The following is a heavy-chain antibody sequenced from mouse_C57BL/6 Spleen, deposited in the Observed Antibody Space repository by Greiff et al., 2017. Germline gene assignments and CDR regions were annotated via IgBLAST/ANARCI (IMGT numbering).Heavy chain of an antibody. Sequence: VQLQQSGAELVRPGSSVKLSCKASGYTFTSYWMDWVKQRPGQGLEWIGNIYPSDSETHYNQKFKDKATLTVDKSSSTAYMQLSSLTSEDSAVYYCARRGYGYLYAMDYWGQGTSVTVSS. CDR2: IYPSDSET. D-gene: IGHD2-2*01. CDR1: GYTFTSYW. CDR3: ARRGYGYLYAMDY. J-gene: IGHJ4*01. V-gene: IGHV1-61*01.